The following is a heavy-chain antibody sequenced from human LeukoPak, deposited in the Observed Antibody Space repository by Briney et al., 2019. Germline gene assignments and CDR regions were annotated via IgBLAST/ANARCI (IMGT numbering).Heavy chain of an antibody. V-gene: IGHV3-30-3*01. D-gene: IGHD5-18*01. Sequence: GGSLRLSCAASGFTFSSYAMHWVRQAPGKGLEWVAVISYDGSNKYYADSVKGRFTISRDNAKNSLYLQMNSLRAEDMALYYCAKDKRQTTDTAMVPYFDYWGQGTLVTVSS. CDR3: AKDKRQTTDTAMVPYFDY. CDR2: ISYDGSNK. CDR1: GFTFSSYA. J-gene: IGHJ4*02.